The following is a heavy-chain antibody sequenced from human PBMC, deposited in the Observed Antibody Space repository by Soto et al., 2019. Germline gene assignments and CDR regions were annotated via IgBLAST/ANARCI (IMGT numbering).Heavy chain of an antibody. D-gene: IGHD3-10*01. V-gene: IGHV6-1*01. CDR2: TYYRSKWYN. CDR3: ASDRERGSGGDYYGLDV. CDR1: GDSVSSNSAA. Sequence: TLSLSCAISGDSVSSNSAAWTWIRQSPSIGLEWLGRTYYRSKWYNDYAVSVKGRITINPDTSKNQFSLQLNSVTPEDTAVYYCASDRERGSGGDYYGLDVWGQGTTVTVSS. J-gene: IGHJ6*02.